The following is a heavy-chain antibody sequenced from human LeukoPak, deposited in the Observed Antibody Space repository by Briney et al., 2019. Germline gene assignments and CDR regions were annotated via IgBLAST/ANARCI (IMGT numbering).Heavy chain of an antibody. Sequence: NPSETLSLTRTVSGGSISSSSYYWGWIRQPPGKGLEWIGSIYYSGSTYYNPSLKSRVTISVDTSKNQFSLKLSSVTAADTAVYYCARLRALAGYSSGYDAFDIWGQGTMVTVSS. CDR2: IYYSGST. CDR3: ARLRALAGYSSGYDAFDI. J-gene: IGHJ3*02. CDR1: GGSISSSSYY. V-gene: IGHV4-39*01. D-gene: IGHD6-19*01.